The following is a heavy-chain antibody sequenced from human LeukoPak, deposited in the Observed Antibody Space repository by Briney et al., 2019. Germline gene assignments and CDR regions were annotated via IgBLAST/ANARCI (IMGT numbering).Heavy chain of an antibody. CDR1: GYTLTSYG. J-gene: IGHJ4*02. V-gene: IGHV1-18*01. Sequence: ASVKVSCKASGYTLTSYGISWVRQAPGQGLEWMGGISFYNGNTNYAQNLQGRVTMTTDTSTSTAFMELRDLKSDDTAVYYCARGVLDGYSYGARFDYWGQGTLVTVSS. D-gene: IGHD5-18*01. CDR2: ISFYNGNT. CDR3: ARGVLDGYSYGARFDY.